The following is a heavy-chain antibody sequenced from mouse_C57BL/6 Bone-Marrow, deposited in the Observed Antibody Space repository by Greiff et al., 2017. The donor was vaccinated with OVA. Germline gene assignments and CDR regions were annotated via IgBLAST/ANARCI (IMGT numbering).Heavy chain of an antibody. D-gene: IGHD2-4*01. CDR3: AKGMITHYAMDY. Sequence: EVQGVESGPGMVKPSQSLSLTCTVTGYSITSGYDWHWIRHFPGNKLEWMGYISYSGSTNYNPSLKSRISITHDTSKNHFFLKFNSVTTEDTATDYCAKGMITHYAMDYWGQGTSVTVSS. V-gene: IGHV3-1*01. CDR1: GYSITSGYD. CDR2: ISYSGST. J-gene: IGHJ4*01.